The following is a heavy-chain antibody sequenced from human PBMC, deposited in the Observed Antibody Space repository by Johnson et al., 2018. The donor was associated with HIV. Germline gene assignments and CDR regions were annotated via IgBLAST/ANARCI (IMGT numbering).Heavy chain of an antibody. D-gene: IGHD2-21*02. CDR2: IPYDGSYK. CDR1: GFTFSSYG. V-gene: IGHV3-30*02. J-gene: IGHJ3*02. CDR3: AKPVMTAIAPLDVFDI. Sequence: VQLVESGGGVVQPGGSLRLSCATSGFTFSSYGMHWVRQTPGKGLEWVAFIPYDGSYKYYADSVKGRFTISRDISKNTLYLQMSSLRTEDTALYYCAKPVMTAIAPLDVFDIWGQGTMVTVSS.